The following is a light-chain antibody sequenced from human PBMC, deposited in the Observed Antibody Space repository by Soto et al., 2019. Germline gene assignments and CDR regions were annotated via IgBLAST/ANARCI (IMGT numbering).Light chain of an antibody. V-gene: IGKV3-11*01. CDR3: QQRNYWPPGYT. Sequence: EIVLTQSPATLSLSPGERATLSCRASQSISSNLAWYQQKPGQAPRLLIYDASTRATGVPARFSGSGSGTDFTLTISNLESEDFAVYYCQQRNYWPPGYTFGQGTRLEIK. CDR2: DAS. J-gene: IGKJ5*01. CDR1: QSISSN.